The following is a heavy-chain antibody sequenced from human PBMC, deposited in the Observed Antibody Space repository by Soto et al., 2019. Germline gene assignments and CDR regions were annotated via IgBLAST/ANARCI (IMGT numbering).Heavy chain of an antibody. CDR3: ARVDPKYCSSTSRYGPRFDY. J-gene: IGHJ4*02. CDR2: VSSYTGNT. Sequence: VASVKVSCKASGYRFSTNGISWVRQAPGQGLEWMGWVSSYTGNTKYAQKFQGRVTMTTDTSTSTAYMELRSLRSEDTAVYYCARVDPKYCSSTSRYGPRFDYWGQGTLVTVSS. CDR1: GYRFSTNG. D-gene: IGHD2-2*01. V-gene: IGHV1-18*01.